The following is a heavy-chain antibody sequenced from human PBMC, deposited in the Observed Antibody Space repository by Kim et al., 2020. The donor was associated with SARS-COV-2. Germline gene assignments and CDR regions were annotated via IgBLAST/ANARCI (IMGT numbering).Heavy chain of an antibody. CDR1: GYTFTSYY. D-gene: IGHD1-20*01. Sequence: ASVKVSCKASGYTFTSYYMHWVRQAPGQGLEWMGIINPSGGSTSYAQKFQGRVTMTRDTSTSTVYMELSSLRSEDTAVYYCARLVVPFYNWNDKSVSDYWGQGTLVTVSS. V-gene: IGHV1-46*01. J-gene: IGHJ4*02. CDR3: ARLVVPFYNWNDKSVSDY. CDR2: INPSGGST.